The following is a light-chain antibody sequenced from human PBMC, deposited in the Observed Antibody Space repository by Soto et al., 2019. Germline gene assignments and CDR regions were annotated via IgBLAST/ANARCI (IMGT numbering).Light chain of an antibody. CDR2: DAS. J-gene: IGKJ2*01. CDR3: QQRSNWPLYT. V-gene: IGKV3-11*01. CDR1: QSVSSY. Sequence: EIVLTQSPATLSLSPGERATLSCRASQSVSSYLAWYQQKPGQAPRLLIYDASDMATGIPARFSGSGSGTDFTLTISSPEPEDFAVYYCQQRSNWPLYTFGQETKLEIK.